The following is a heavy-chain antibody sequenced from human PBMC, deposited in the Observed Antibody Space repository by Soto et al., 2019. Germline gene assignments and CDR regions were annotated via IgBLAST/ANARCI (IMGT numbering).Heavy chain of an antibody. V-gene: IGHV3-21*01. CDR2: ISSSSSYI. Sequence: EVQLVESGGGLVKPGGSLRLCCAASGFTFSSYSMNWVRQAPGKGLEWVSSISSSSSYIYYADSVKGRFTISRDNAKNSLYLQMNSLRAEDTAVYYCAREVAARHPDYWGQGTLVTVAS. CDR3: AREVAARHPDY. CDR1: GFTFSSYS. D-gene: IGHD6-6*01. J-gene: IGHJ4*02.